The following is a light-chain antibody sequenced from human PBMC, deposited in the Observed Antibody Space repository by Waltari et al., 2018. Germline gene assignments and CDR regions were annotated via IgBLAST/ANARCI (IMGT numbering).Light chain of an antibody. Sequence: DIVMTQSPLSLPVTPGEPASISCRSSQSLLHTNAYNYLDWYLQKPGQSPQLLIYLGSNRASGVPDRVSGSGSGTDFTLKISRVEAEDVGIYYCMQSLQTPYTFGQGTKLEIK. CDR2: LGS. V-gene: IGKV2-28*01. J-gene: IGKJ2*01. CDR1: QSLLHTNAYNY. CDR3: MQSLQTPYT.